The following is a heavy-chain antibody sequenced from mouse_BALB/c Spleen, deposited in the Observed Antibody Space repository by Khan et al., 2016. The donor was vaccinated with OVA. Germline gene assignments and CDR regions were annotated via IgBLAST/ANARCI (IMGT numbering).Heavy chain of an antibody. Sequence: EVQLQESGPSLVKPSQTLSLTCSVTGDSITSGFWTWIRKFPGNKFDYMGYITYSGNTYYNPSLKSRISITRDTSNSQYYLQLNCGTTEDTATYYCGRTYGSWAMDYWGQGTSVTVSS. D-gene: IGHD1-1*01. CDR2: ITYSGNT. CDR3: GRTYGSWAMDY. CDR1: GDSITSGF. J-gene: IGHJ4*01. V-gene: IGHV3-8*02.